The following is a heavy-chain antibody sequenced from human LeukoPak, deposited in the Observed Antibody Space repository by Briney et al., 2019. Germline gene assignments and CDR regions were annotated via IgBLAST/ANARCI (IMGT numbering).Heavy chain of an antibody. CDR1: GDTVSSDNAA. CDR2: TYYRSKWYN. CDR3: ARGRYFDFFDT. J-gene: IGHJ5*02. D-gene: IGHD3-9*01. Sequence: SQTLSLTCAISGDTVSSDNAAWSWIRQSPSGGLEWLGRTYYRSKWYNDYAVSVKSRITINPDTSRNQFSLQLDSMAPEDTAVYYCARGRYFDFFDTWGQGTLVTVSS. V-gene: IGHV6-1*01.